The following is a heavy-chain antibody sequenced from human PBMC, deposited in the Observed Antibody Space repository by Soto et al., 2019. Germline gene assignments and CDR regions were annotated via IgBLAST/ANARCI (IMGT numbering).Heavy chain of an antibody. J-gene: IGHJ6*02. V-gene: IGHV6-1*01. D-gene: IGHD6-6*01. CDR3: ARVRSSAYYYYYGMDV. CDR1: GDSVSSNSAA. CDR2: TYYRPKWYN. Sequence: SQTLSLTCAISGDSVSSNSAAWNWIRQSPSRGLEWLGRTYYRPKWYNDYAVSVKSRITINPDTSKNQFSLQLNSVTPEDTAVYYCARVRSSAYYYYYGMDVWGQGTTVTVSS.